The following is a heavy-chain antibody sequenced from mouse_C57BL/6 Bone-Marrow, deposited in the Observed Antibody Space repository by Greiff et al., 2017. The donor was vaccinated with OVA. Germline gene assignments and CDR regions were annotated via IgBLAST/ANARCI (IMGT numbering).Heavy chain of an antibody. V-gene: IGHV6-6*01. Sequence: EVKLVESGGGLVQPGGSMKLSCAASGFTFSDAWMDWVRQSPEKGLEWVAEIRNKANNHATYYAESVKGRFTIPRDDSKSSVYLQMNSLRAEDTGIDDCTRLLRWGYFDYWGQGTTLTVSS. D-gene: IGHD1-1*01. J-gene: IGHJ2*01. CDR1: GFTFSDAW. CDR3: TRLLRWGYFDY. CDR2: IRNKANNHAT.